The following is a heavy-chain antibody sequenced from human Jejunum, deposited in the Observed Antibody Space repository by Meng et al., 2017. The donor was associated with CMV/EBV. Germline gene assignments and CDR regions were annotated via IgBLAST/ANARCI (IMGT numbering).Heavy chain of an antibody. J-gene: IGHJ4*02. D-gene: IGHD2-21*02. Sequence: QVQLQESGPGRVKPSQTLSLTCTGSGGSISSGSNYWSWIRQPAGKGLEWIGHIYTSGSTNYNPSLKSRVTISVDTSKNQFSLKLSSVTAADTAVYYCARDRTYCGGDCSTDWGQGTLVTVSS. CDR2: IYTSGST. V-gene: IGHV4-61*02. CDR3: ARDRTYCGGDCSTD. CDR1: GGSISSGSNY.